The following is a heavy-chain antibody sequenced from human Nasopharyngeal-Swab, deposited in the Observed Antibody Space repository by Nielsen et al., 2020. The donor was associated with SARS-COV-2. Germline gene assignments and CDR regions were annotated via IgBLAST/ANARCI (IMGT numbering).Heavy chain of an antibody. CDR1: GFTFDDYA. Sequence: GGSLRLSCAASGFTFDDYAMHWVRQAPGKGLEWVSGISWNCGSIGYADSVKGRFTISRDNAKNSLYLQMNSLRAEDTALYYCARDGGSSDAFDIWGQGTMVTVSS. V-gene: IGHV3-9*01. J-gene: IGHJ3*02. CDR3: ARDGGSSDAFDI. CDR2: ISWNCGSI. D-gene: IGHD2-2*01.